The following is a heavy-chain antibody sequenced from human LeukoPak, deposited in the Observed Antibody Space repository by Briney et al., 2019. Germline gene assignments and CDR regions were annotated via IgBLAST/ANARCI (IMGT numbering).Heavy chain of an antibody. CDR3: ARDTRGYSYGYDYYYYMDV. CDR2: ISAYNGNT. J-gene: IGHJ6*03. Sequence: ASVKVSCKASGYTFTSYGISWVRQAPGQGLEWMGWISAYNGNTNYAQKFQGRVTITADESTSTAYMELSSLRSEDTAVYYCARDTRGYSYGYDYYYYMDVWGKGTTVTISS. V-gene: IGHV1-18*01. CDR1: GYTFTSYG. D-gene: IGHD5-18*01.